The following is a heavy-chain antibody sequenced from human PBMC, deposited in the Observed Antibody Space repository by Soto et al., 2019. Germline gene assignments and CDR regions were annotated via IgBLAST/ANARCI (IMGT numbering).Heavy chain of an antibody. J-gene: IGHJ6*03. Sequence: SGPTLVNPTQTLTLTCTFSGFALSTSGMCVSWIRQPPGKALEWLARIDWDDDKYYSTSLKTRLTISKDTSKNQVVLTMTNMDPVDTATYYCARIRFLEWLTPHYYYMDVWGKGTTVTVSS. V-gene: IGHV2-70*11. D-gene: IGHD3-3*01. CDR1: GFALSTSGMC. CDR2: IDWDDDK. CDR3: ARIRFLEWLTPHYYYMDV.